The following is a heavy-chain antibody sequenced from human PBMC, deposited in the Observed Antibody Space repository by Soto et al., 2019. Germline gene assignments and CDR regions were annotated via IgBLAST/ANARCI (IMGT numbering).Heavy chain of an antibody. V-gene: IGHV3-48*03. CDR1: GLTFSSYE. CDR3: ASVMLRFSYGIDV. Sequence: XASLLLSCAASGLTFSSYEMHWVRQAPGKGLEWVSYISKSGSIIYYTDSVKGRFTISRDNAKNLLYLEMNSLRAEDSAVYFCASVMLRFSYGIDVWGQGTTVTVSS. J-gene: IGHJ6*02. D-gene: IGHD3-3*01. CDR2: ISKSGSII.